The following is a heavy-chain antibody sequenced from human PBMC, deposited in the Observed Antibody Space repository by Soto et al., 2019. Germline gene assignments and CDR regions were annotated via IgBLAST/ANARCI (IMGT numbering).Heavy chain of an antibody. V-gene: IGHV4-59*01. D-gene: IGHD3-10*01. J-gene: IGHJ4*02. Sequence: QVQLQESGPGLVKPSETLSLTCTVSGGSITSNYWNWIRPAPGKGLEWIGYIDYNGSPTHNPSPNSRVTVSLDTSKTQFSLKLSSVTAANTAVYYCARGPYGRIDYCGQGTLVTVSS. CDR3: ARGPYGRIDY. CDR1: GGSITSNY. CDR2: IDYNGSP.